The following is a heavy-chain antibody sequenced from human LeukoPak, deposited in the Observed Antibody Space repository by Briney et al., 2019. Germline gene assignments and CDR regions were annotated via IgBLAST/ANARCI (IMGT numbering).Heavy chain of an antibody. CDR2: ISSSSSYI. CDR3: ARDYCSSTSCYSEEYGAFDI. D-gene: IGHD2-2*02. Sequence: GGSLRLSCAASGFTFSSYSMNWVRQAPGKGLEWVSSISSSSSYIYYADSVKGRFTISRDNAKNSLYLQMNSLRAEDTAVYYCARDYCSSTSCYSEEYGAFDIWGQGTMVTVSS. CDR1: GFTFSSYS. V-gene: IGHV3-21*01. J-gene: IGHJ3*02.